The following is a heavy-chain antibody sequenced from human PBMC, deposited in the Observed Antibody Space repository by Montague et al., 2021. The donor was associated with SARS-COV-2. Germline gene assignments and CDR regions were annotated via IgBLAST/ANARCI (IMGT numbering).Heavy chain of an antibody. CDR2: IYASGST. V-gene: IGHV4-4*07. CDR1: GVSITSYY. CDR3: VRDGGNWYYFDY. D-gene: IGHD3-16*01. Sequence: SETLSLTCSISGVSITSYYWSWVRQPAGKGLERIGHIYASGSTNYSPSPKSRVRLSIDNPKNQFSLKLESLTAADTAVYYCVRDGGNWYYFDYWGQGALVTVSS. J-gene: IGHJ4*02.